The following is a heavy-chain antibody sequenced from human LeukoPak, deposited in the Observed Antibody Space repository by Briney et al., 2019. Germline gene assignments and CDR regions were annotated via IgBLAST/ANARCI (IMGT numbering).Heavy chain of an antibody. J-gene: IGHJ4*02. D-gene: IGHD6-19*01. CDR3: AKDFATGYSSGWYVY. CDR2: ISGRGGST. Sequence: GGSLRLSCAASRFTFSRYAMSWVRQAPGKGLEWVSAISGRGGSTYYADSVKGRFAISRDNSKNTLYLQVNSLRAEDTAVYYCAKDFATGYSSGWYVYWGQGTLVTVSS. CDR1: RFTFSRYA. V-gene: IGHV3-23*01.